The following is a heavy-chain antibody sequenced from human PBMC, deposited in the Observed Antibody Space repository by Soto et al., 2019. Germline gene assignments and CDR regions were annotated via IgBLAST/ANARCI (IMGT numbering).Heavy chain of an antibody. CDR2: IIPIFGTA. V-gene: IGHV1-69*01. CDR3: ATVPTARGYYYYGMDV. J-gene: IGHJ6*02. CDR1: GGTFSSYA. D-gene: IGHD2-21*02. Sequence: QVQLVQSGAEVKKPGSSVKVSCKASGGTFSSYAISWVRQGPGQGPEWMGGIIPIFGTANYAQKFQGRVTITADESTSTAYMELSSLRSEDTAVYYCATVPTARGYYYYGMDVWGQGTTVTVSS.